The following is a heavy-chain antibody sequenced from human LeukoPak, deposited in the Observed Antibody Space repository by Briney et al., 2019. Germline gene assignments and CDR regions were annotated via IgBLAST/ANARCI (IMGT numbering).Heavy chain of an antibody. CDR1: GYTFTSYA. V-gene: IGHV1-3*01. D-gene: IGHD6-13*01. J-gene: IGHJ4*02. CDR3: ARGSRYSSSCNFDY. CDR2: INAGNGNT. Sequence: ASVKVSCKASGYTFTSYAMHWVRQSPGQRLEWMGWINAGNGNTKYSQKFQGRVTITRDTSASTAYMELSSLRSEDTAVYYCARGSRYSSSCNFDYWGQGTLVTVSS.